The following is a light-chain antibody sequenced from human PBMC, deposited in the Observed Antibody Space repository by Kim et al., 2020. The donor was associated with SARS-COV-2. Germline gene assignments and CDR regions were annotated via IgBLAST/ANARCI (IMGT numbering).Light chain of an antibody. J-gene: IGLJ3*02. CDR1: SSTNVSSY. CDR3: AAGEDSLSAPWV. V-gene: IGLV1-47*02. CDR2: CSN. Sequence: RVTISCCGGSSTNVSSYVYRWQRHLGTPANHLIYCSNERRSGVPARLFGANTGASAALAISGLRSEDEDDYYCAAGEDSLSAPWVFGGGTQLTVL.